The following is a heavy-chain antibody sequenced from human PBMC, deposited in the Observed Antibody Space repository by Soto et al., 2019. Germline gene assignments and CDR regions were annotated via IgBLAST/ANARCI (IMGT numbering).Heavy chain of an antibody. D-gene: IGHD2-21*01. CDR2: MTGSGATI. V-gene: IGHV3-23*01. CDR1: GFTISTFA. J-gene: IGHJ4*02. Sequence: GGSLRLSCAASGFTISTFAMTWVRQAPGKGLESVCGMTGSGATIHYADSVRGRFTISKDNSKNVLFLQMDYLRDEDTAIYYCAEDAVYNDGLWLMDSWGQGTLVTVSS. CDR3: AEDAVYNDGLWLMDS.